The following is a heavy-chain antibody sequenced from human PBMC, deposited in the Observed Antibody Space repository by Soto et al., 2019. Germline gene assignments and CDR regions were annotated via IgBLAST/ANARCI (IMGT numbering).Heavy chain of an antibody. J-gene: IGHJ4*02. CDR1: GYSFSSYW. V-gene: IGHV5-51*01. CDR2: IYPGDSDT. CDR3: ARSLQGRARGSSREFDY. Sequence: GESLKISCKGSGYSFSSYWIGWVRQMPGKGLEWMGIIYPGDSDTRYSPSFQGQVTISADKSISTAYLQWSSLKASDTAMYYCARSLQGRARGSSREFDYWGQGTLVTVSS. D-gene: IGHD1-26*01.